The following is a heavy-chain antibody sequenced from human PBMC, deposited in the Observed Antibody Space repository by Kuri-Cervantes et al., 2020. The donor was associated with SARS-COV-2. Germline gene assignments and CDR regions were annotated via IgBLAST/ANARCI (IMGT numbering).Heavy chain of an antibody. CDR2: TYYRSKWYN. V-gene: IGHV6-1*01. D-gene: IGHD2-2*01. J-gene: IGHJ3*02. CDR1: GDRVSSNSAA. Sequence: SQTLSLTCAISGDRVSSNSAAWNWIRQSPSRGLEWLGRTYYRSKWYNDYAVSVKSRITINPDTSKNQFSLQLNSVTPEDTAVYYCARGGAPNRYFSSNSCRINYDAFDIWGQGTMVTVSS. CDR3: ARGGAPNRYFSSNSCRINYDAFDI.